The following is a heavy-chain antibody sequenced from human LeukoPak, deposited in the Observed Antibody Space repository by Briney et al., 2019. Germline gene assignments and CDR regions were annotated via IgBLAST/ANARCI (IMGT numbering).Heavy chain of an antibody. CDR3: ARQTPYGMDV. J-gene: IGHJ6*02. CDR1: GGSISSYY. V-gene: IGHV4-59*08. CDR2: IYYSGST. Sequence: PSETLSLTCTVSGGSISSYYWSWIRQPPGKGLEWIGYIYYSGSTNYNPSLKSRVTISVDTSENQFPLKLRSVTAADTAVYFCARQTPYGMDVWGQGTTVTVSS.